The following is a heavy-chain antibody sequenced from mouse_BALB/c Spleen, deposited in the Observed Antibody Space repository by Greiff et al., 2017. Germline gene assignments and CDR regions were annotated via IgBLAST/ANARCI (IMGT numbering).Heavy chain of an antibody. CDR3: ARFYSSGYAMDY. D-gene: IGHD3-1*01. V-gene: IGHV5-17*02. CDR1: GFTFSSFG. Sequence: LVESGGGLVQPGGSRKLSCAASGFTFSSFGMHWVRQAPEKGLEWVAYISSGSSTIYYADTVKGRFTISRDNPKNTLFLQMTSLRSEDTAMYYCARFYSSGYAMDYWGQGTSVTVSS. CDR2: ISSGSSTI. J-gene: IGHJ4*01.